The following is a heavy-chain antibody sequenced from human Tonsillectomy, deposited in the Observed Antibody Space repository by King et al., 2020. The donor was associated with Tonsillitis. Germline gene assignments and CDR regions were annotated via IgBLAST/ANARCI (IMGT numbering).Heavy chain of an antibody. Sequence: QLQESGPGLVKPSQTLSLACTVSGGSISSGGYYWSWIRQHPGKGLEWIGYIYYSGSTYYNPSLKSRVTISVDTSRNQFSLKLISVTAADTAVYYCARVDSSGYHDVFDIWGQGTMVTVSS. D-gene: IGHD3-22*01. CDR1: GGSISSGGYY. CDR3: ARVDSSGYHDVFDI. V-gene: IGHV4-31*03. J-gene: IGHJ3*02. CDR2: IYYSGST.